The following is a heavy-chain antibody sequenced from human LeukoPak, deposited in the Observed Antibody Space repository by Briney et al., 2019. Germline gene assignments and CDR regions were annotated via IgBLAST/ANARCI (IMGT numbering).Heavy chain of an antibody. V-gene: IGHV4-39*07. CDR1: GGSISSSSYY. Sequence: SETLSLTCTVSGGSISSSSYYWGWIRQPPGKGLEWIGSIYYSGSTYYNPSLKSRVTISVDRSKNQFSLKLSSVTAADTAVYYCARGSSWYFGYWGQGTLVTVSS. CDR2: IYYSGST. D-gene: IGHD6-13*01. J-gene: IGHJ4*02. CDR3: ARGSSWYFGY.